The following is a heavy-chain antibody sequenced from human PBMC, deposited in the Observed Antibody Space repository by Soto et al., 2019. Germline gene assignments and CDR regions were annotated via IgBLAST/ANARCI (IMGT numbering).Heavy chain of an antibody. J-gene: IGHJ4*02. D-gene: IGHD6-19*01. Sequence: XGSLRLSCAAPGFSFSSHWMSWVRQAPGKGLEWVANIKQDGNDKRYVDSVKGRFTISRDNAKSSLYLQMNSLRAEDTAVYYCARYSYSSGPQDSWGQGTPVTVSS. CDR1: GFSFSSHW. CDR3: ARYSYSSGPQDS. V-gene: IGHV3-7*03. CDR2: IKQDGNDK.